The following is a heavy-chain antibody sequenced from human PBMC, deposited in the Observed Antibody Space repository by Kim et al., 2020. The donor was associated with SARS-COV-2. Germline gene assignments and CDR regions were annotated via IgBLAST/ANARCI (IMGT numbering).Heavy chain of an antibody. J-gene: IGHJ4*02. D-gene: IGHD1-20*01. V-gene: IGHV1-2*02. CDR3: ARFVTGTGDFDY. Sequence: NYAQKFQGRVTMTRDTSISTAYMELSRLRSDDSAVYYCARFVTGTGDFDYWGQGTLVTVSS.